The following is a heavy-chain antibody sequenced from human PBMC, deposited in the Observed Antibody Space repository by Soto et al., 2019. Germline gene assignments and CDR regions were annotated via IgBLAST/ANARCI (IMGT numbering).Heavy chain of an antibody. J-gene: IGHJ6*03. D-gene: IGHD6-19*01. V-gene: IGHV4-34*01. Sequence: SETLSLTCAVYGGSFSGYYWSWIRQPPGKGLEWIGEINHSGSTNYNPSLKSRVTISVDTSKNQFSLKLSSVTAADTAVYYCARGLPRGIAVAGRLRYYYYMDVWGKGTTVTVSS. CDR1: GGSFSGYY. CDR3: ARGLPRGIAVAGRLRYYYYMDV. CDR2: INHSGST.